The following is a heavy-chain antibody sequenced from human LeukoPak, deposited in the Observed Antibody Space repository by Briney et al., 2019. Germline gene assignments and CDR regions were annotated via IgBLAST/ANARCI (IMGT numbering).Heavy chain of an antibody. CDR3: ARRAYCSGGSCYEDH. J-gene: IGHJ3*01. D-gene: IGHD2-15*01. CDR2: IYYSGST. Sequence: PSETLSLTCTVSGGSISSSSYYWGWIRQPPGKGLEWIGSIYYSGSTYYNPSLKSRVTISVDTSKNQFSLKLSSVTAADTAVYYCARRAYCSGGSCYEDHWGQGTMVTVSS. V-gene: IGHV4-39*01. CDR1: GGSISSSSYY.